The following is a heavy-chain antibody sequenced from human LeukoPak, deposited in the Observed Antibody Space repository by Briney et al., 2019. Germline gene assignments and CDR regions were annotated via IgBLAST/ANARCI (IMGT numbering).Heavy chain of an antibody. CDR1: GGSISSYY. J-gene: IGHJ4*02. V-gene: IGHV4-59*08. Sequence: SETLSLTCTVSGGSISSYYWSWIRQPPGKGLEWIGYIYYSGSTNYNPSLKSRVTISVDTSKNQFSLKLSSVTAADTAVYCCARSQGLDYFDYWGQGTLVTVSS. CDR3: ARSQGLDYFDY. CDR2: IYYSGST.